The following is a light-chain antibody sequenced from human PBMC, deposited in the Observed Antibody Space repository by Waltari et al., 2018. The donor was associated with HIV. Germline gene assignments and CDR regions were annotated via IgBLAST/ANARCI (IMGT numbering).Light chain of an antibody. Sequence: NVLTQSPVPLSLSPRESATLSCRASQSLNSSYLAWYHHKPGQAPRLLIYGASSRATGIPDRFSGSGSGTDFTLTISRLEPEDFAVYYCQQHGSSPWTFGQGTKVEIK. CDR1: QSLNSSY. J-gene: IGKJ1*01. CDR2: GAS. V-gene: IGKV3-20*01. CDR3: QQHGSSPWT.